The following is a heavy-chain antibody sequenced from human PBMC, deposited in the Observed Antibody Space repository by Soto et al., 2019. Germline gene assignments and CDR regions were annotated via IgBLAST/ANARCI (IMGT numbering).Heavy chain of an antibody. CDR1: GYPFHTYG. CDR2: ISAYDGKT. V-gene: IGHV1-18*01. CDR3: ARDPHDFWTSYWFDP. Sequence: ASVKVSCKASGYPFHTYGINWVRQAPGQGLELMGWISAYDGKTTYAEKFQDRLTLTTERSASTAYMELTSLRADDTAVYYCARDPHDFWTSYWFDPWGQGTLVTVSS. D-gene: IGHD3-3*01. J-gene: IGHJ5*02.